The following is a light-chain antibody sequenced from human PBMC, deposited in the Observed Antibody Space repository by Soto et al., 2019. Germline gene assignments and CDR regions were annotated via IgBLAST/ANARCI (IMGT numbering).Light chain of an antibody. V-gene: IGLV1-44*01. Sequence: QSVLTRGPSVSGTPGQRVTITCSGSSSNIGRNSVNWYQHLPGTAPKLLTHGNDHRPSGVPDRFSGSKSGTSASLAISGLQPEDEADYCCAAWDDSLNEYVFGDGTKVTVL. CDR2: GND. J-gene: IGLJ1*01. CDR1: SSNIGRNS. CDR3: AAWDDSLNEYV.